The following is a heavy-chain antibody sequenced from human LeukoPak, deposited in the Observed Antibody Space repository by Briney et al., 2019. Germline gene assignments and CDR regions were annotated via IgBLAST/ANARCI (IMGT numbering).Heavy chain of an antibody. CDR3: AREAVTGLDAFDI. D-gene: IGHD1-1*01. V-gene: IGHV3-66*01. CDR1: GFTFSNYW. CDR2: IYSGGST. Sequence: SGGSLRLSCAASGFTFSNYWLHWVRQAPGKGLEWVSVIYSGGSTYYADCVKGRFTISRDNSKNTLYLQMNSLRAEDTAVYYCAREAVTGLDAFDIWGQGTMVTVSS. J-gene: IGHJ3*02.